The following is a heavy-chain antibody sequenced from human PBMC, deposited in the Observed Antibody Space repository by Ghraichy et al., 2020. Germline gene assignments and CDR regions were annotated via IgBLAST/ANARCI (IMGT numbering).Heavy chain of an antibody. CDR1: GGTSSSYA. D-gene: IGHD2-8*02. CDR3: ARDEGDCTGGNCYYNYGMDV. J-gene: IGHJ6*02. CDR2: IIPIVGIV. Sequence: SVKVSCKASGGTSSSYAISWVRQAPGQGLEWMGRIIPIVGIVNSAQRLQGRVTITADKSTNTAYMELSSLRSEDTAVYYCARDEGDCTGGNCYYNYGMDVWGQGTTVTVSS. V-gene: IGHV1-69*04.